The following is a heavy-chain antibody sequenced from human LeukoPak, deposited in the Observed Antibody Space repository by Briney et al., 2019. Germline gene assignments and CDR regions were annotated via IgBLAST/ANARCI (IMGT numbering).Heavy chain of an antibody. CDR3: ARANSGWYGDFDY. V-gene: IGHV4-61*02. Sequence: SETLSLTCTVSGGSISSGSYYWSWIRQPAGKGLEWIGRIYTSGSTNYNPSLKSRVTISVDTSRNQFSLKLNSVTAADTAVYYCARANSGWYGDFDYWGQGTLVTVSS. CDR2: IYTSGST. CDR1: GGSISSGSYY. J-gene: IGHJ4*02. D-gene: IGHD6-19*01.